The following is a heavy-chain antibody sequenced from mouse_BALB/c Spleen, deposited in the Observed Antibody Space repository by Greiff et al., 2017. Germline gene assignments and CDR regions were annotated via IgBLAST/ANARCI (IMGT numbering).Heavy chain of an antibody. V-gene: IGHV5-6*01. D-gene: IGHD2-1*01. CDR3: ARHDPYGNYDY. J-gene: IGHJ2*01. CDR2: ISSGGSYT. Sequence: DVHLVESGGDLVKPGGSLKLSCAASGFTFSSYGMSWVRQTPDKRLEWVATISSGGSYTYYPDSVKGRFTITRDHAKNTLYLQMSSLKSEDTAMYYCARHDPYGNYDYWGQGTTLTVSS. CDR1: GFTFSSYG.